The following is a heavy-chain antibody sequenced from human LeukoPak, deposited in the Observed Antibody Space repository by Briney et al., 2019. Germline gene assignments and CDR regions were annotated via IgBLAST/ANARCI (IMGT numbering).Heavy chain of an antibody. J-gene: IGHJ4*02. CDR2: IYYSGST. CDR3: AREYSNWYFDY. CDR1: GGSISSYY. D-gene: IGHD4-11*01. V-gene: IGHV4-59*01. Sequence: SETPSLTCTVSGGSISSYYWSWIRQPPGKGLEWIGYIYYSGSTNYNPSLKSRVTISVDTSKNQFSLKLSSVTAADTAVYYCAREYSNWYFDYWGQGTLVTVSS.